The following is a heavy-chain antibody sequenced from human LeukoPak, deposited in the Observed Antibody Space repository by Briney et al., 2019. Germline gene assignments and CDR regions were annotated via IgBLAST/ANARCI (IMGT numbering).Heavy chain of an antibody. CDR2: ISGSGGST. D-gene: IGHD3-22*01. CDR3: ASGPYYDSSGYPPFDI. V-gene: IGHV3-23*01. J-gene: IGHJ3*02. Sequence: GGSLRLSCAASGFTFSSYAMSWVRQAPGKGLEWVSAISGSGGSTYYADSVKGRFTISRDNSKNTLYLQMNSLRAEDTAVYYCASGPYYDSSGYPPFDIWGQGTMVTVSS. CDR1: GFTFSSYA.